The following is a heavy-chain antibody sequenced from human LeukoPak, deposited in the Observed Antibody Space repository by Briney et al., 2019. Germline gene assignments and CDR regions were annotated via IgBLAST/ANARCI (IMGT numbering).Heavy chain of an antibody. D-gene: IGHD3-10*01. CDR2: IYYTGST. J-gene: IGHJ3*02. Sequence: SETLSLTCTASGCSISNYFWSWIRQPPGKGLEWIGDIYYTGSTNYNPSLKSRVTISVGTSKNQFFLKLSSVTAADTAVYYCARPSRSISTAGSFDIWGQGTMVTVSS. CDR3: ARPSRSISTAGSFDI. V-gene: IGHV4-59*01. CDR1: GCSISNYF.